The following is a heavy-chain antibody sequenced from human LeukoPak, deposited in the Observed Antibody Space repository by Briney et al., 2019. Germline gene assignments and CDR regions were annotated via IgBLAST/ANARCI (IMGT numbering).Heavy chain of an antibody. CDR1: SYTFTSYG. CDR2: ISAYNGNT. J-gene: IGHJ3*02. V-gene: IGHV1-18*01. Sequence: ASVKVSCKASSYTFTSYGISRVRQAPGQGLEWMGWISAYNGNTNYAQKLQGGVTLTTDTSTSTAYMELRSLRSDDTAVYYCARGITVVTLGASDIWGQGTMVTVSS. D-gene: IGHD4-23*01. CDR3: ARGITVVTLGASDI.